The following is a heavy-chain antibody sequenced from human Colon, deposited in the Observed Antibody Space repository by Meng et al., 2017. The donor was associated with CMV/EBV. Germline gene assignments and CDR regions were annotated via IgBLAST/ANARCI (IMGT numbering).Heavy chain of an antibody. CDR1: GFTFSSYG. CDR3: ARASGTRRTIFGVVFDY. V-gene: IGHV3-30*02. CDR2: IRYDGSDA. Sequence: GGSLRLSCAASGFTFSSYGMHWVRQAPGKGLEWLSFIRYDGSDAYYADSVKGRFTVSRDNSQNTLYLQMNSLRVEDSAVYYCARASGTRRTIFGVVFDYWGQGTLVTVSS. J-gene: IGHJ4*02. D-gene: IGHD3-3*01.